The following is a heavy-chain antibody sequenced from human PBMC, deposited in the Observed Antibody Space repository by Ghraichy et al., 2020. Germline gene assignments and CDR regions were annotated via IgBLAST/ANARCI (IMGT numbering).Heavy chain of an antibody. J-gene: IGHJ3*02. D-gene: IGHD2-2*01. CDR1: GGSFSGYY. V-gene: IGHV4-34*01. CDR2: INHSGST. Sequence: SETLSLTCAVYGGSFSGYYWSWIRQPPGKGLEWIGKINHSGSTNYNPSLKSRVTISVDTSKNQFSLKLSSVTAADTAVYYCARVFVVPAATDAFDIWGQGTMVTVSS. CDR3: ARVFVVPAATDAFDI.